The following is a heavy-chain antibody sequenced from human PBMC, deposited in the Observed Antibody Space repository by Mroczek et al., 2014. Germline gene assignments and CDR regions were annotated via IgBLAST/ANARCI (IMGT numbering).Heavy chain of an antibody. CDR1: GFTFDDYA. V-gene: IGHV3-9*01. CDR3: AKDIRRQKWLYYFDY. J-gene: IGHJ4*02. CDR2: ISWNSGSI. D-gene: IGHD3-22*01. Sequence: VQLVQSGGGLVQPGRSLRLSCAASGFTFDDYAMHWVRQAPGKGLEWVSGISWNSGSIGYADSVKGRFTISRDNAKNSLYLQMNSLRAEDTALYYCAKDIRRQKWLYYFDYWGQGTLVTVSS.